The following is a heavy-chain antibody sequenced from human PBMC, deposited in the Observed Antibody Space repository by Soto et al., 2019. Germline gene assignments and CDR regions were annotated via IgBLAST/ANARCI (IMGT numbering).Heavy chain of an antibody. CDR1: GYTFTSYA. D-gene: IGHD3-3*01. CDR2: INAGNGNT. J-gene: IGHJ6*03. Sequence: QVQLVQSGAEVKKPGASVKVSCKASGYTFTSYAMHWVRQAPGQRLEWMGWINAGNGNTKYSQKFQGRVTITRDTSASTAYMELSSLRSEDTAVYYCARGVRGGPLEWFSQGYYYYMDVWGKGTTVTVSS. CDR3: ARGVRGGPLEWFSQGYYYYMDV. V-gene: IGHV1-3*01.